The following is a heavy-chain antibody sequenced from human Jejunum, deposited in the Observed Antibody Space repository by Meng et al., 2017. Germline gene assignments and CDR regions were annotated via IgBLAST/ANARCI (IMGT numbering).Heavy chain of an antibody. V-gene: IGHV3-30*04. CDR2: ISNDGSNK. D-gene: IGHD6-13*01. CDR1: GFTFKTYA. J-gene: IGHJ4*02. Sequence: GESLKISCAASGFTFKTYAMHGGRPTPGEGLEWVAIISNDGSNKYDPDSVQGLFTISRDNSKNTLYLEMNSLRTEETAVYYCARNPPYISSSFFFDYWGQGTLVTVSS. CDR3: ARNPPYISSSFFFDY.